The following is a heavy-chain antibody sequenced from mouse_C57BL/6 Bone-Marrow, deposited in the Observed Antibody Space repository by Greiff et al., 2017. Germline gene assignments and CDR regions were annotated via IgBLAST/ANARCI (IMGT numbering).Heavy chain of an antibody. CDR2: IGNKANGYQT. Sequence: EVKVVESGGGLVQPGASLRLSCAASGFTFTDYYMSWVRQPPGKAPEWLALIGNKANGYQTEFTESVKGRFTISRDNSQNILYLQMNTLRAEDSATYYCVKATYYGSSHWYFDVWGTGTTVTVSS. D-gene: IGHD1-1*01. J-gene: IGHJ1*03. CDR1: GFTFTDYY. CDR3: VKATYYGSSHWYFDV. V-gene: IGHV7-4*01.